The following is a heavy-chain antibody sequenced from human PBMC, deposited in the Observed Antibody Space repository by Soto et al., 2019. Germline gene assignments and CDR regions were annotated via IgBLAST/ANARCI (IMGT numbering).Heavy chain of an antibody. J-gene: IGHJ3*02. CDR1: GFTFSSYA. CDR2: ISGSGGST. Sequence: EVQLLESGGGLVQPGGSLRLSCAASGFTFSSYAMSWVRQAPGKGLEWVSAISGSGGSTYYADSVKGRFTISRDNSKNTLYLQMNSLRAEDTAVYYCAKEPNYEFWSGYYRPWAFDIWGQGTMVTVSS. V-gene: IGHV3-23*01. D-gene: IGHD3-3*01. CDR3: AKEPNYEFWSGYYRPWAFDI.